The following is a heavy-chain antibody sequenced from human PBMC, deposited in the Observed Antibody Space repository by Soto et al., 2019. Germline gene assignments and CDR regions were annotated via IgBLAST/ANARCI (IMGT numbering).Heavy chain of an antibody. Sequence: PSQTLSLTCAISGDSVSSNSAAWNWIRQSPSRGLEWLGRTYYRSKWYNDYAVSVKSRITINPDTSKNQFSLQLNSVTPEDTAVYYCARATAGYCSGGSCYENAHGMDVWGQGTTVTVS. D-gene: IGHD2-15*01. J-gene: IGHJ6*02. CDR2: TYYRSKWYN. CDR3: ARATAGYCSGGSCYENAHGMDV. CDR1: GDSVSSNSAA. V-gene: IGHV6-1*01.